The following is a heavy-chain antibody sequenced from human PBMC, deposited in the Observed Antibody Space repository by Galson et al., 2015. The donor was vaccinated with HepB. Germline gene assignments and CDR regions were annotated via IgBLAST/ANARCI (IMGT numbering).Heavy chain of an antibody. J-gene: IGHJ4*02. CDR1: GFTFSSYW. V-gene: IGHV3-7*03. D-gene: IGHD6-19*01. CDR2: IKQDGNEK. Sequence: SLRLSCAASGFTFSSYWMSWVRQAPGKGLEWVANIKQDGNEKYYVDSVKGRFTISRDNAKNSVYLQMNSLRAEDTAVYYCARDGGAVAGFYLDHWGQGTLVTVSS. CDR3: ARDGGAVAGFYLDH.